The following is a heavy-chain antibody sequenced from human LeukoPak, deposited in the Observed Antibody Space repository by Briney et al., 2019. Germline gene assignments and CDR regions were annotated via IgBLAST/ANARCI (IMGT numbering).Heavy chain of an antibody. D-gene: IGHD1-14*01. CDR3: ARGYHRPYYYYYMDV. V-gene: IGHV4-34*01. Sequence: SETLSLTCAVYGGSFSGYYWSWIRQPPGKGLEWIGEINHSGSTNYNPSLKSRVTISVDTSKNQFSLKLSSVTAADTAVYYCARGYHRPYYYYYMDVWGKGTTVTVSS. CDR2: INHSGST. CDR1: GGSFSGYY. J-gene: IGHJ6*03.